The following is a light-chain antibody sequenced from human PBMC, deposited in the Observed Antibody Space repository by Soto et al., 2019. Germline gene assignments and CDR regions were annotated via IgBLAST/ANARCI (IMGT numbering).Light chain of an antibody. CDR1: SSDVGNYKY. CDR3: SSYAGSNLWV. V-gene: IGLV2-8*01. J-gene: IGLJ3*02. CDR2: EVS. Sequence: QSAPTQSPSASGSPGQSVTISCTGTSSDVGNYKYVSWYQQHPGKAPKLMIYEVSKRPSGVPDRFSGSKSGNTASLTVSGLQGEDEADYYCSSYAGSNLWVFCGGTKLTVL.